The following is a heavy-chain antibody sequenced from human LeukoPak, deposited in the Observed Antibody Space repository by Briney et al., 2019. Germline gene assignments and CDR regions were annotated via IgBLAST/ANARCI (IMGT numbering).Heavy chain of an antibody. CDR2: IIPIFGTA. V-gene: IGHV1-69*13. Sequence: SVKVSCKASGGTFSIYAISWVRQAPGQGLEWMGGIIPIFGTANYAQKFQGRVTITADESTSTAYMELSSLRSEDTAVYYCARVDQLGYCSGGSCPTYFDYWGQGTLVTVSS. CDR1: GGTFSIYA. J-gene: IGHJ4*02. D-gene: IGHD2-15*01. CDR3: ARVDQLGYCSGGSCPTYFDY.